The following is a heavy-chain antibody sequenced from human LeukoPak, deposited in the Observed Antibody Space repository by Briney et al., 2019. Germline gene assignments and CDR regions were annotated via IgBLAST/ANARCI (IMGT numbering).Heavy chain of an antibody. V-gene: IGHV3-23*01. CDR2: ISCSGGYT. CDR1: GFTFSSYA. J-gene: IGHJ3*02. Sequence: PGGSLRLSCAASGFTFSSYAMSWVRQAPGKGLEGISTISCSGGYTYHADSVKGRFTISRDNSKNTLYLQMNSLRAEDTAVYYCAKDPRFSYCSSTTCAYAVDIWGQGTMVTVSS. D-gene: IGHD2-2*01. CDR3: AKDPRFSYCSSTTCAYAVDI.